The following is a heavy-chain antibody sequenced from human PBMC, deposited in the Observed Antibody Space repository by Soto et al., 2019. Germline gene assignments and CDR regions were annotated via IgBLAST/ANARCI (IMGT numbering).Heavy chain of an antibody. Sequence: SETLSLTCTVSGGSISSGDYYWSWIRQPPGKGLEWIGYIYYSGSTYYNPSLKSRVTISVDTSKNQFSLKLSSVTAADTAVYYCARMYRGSYYLWFDPWGQGTLVTVSS. D-gene: IGHD1-26*01. CDR1: GGSISSGDYY. CDR2: IYYSGST. CDR3: ARMYRGSYYLWFDP. J-gene: IGHJ5*02. V-gene: IGHV4-30-4*01.